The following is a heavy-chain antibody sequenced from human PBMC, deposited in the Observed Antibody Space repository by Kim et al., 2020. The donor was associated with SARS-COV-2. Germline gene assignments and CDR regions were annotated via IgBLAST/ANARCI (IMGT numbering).Heavy chain of an antibody. D-gene: IGHD1-26*01. J-gene: IGHJ5*02. CDR1: GVTFISHI. CDR3: ARVNFHGSPLAEHPFDP. Sequence: ASVKVSCKASGVTFISHIISWVRQAPGQGLEWMGGISPMLGSANYAQRFQGRVTITADKSTSTVYMELSSLRSEDTAVYYCARVNFHGSPLAEHPFDPWGQGTLVTVTS. CDR2: ISPMLGSA. V-gene: IGHV1-69*06.